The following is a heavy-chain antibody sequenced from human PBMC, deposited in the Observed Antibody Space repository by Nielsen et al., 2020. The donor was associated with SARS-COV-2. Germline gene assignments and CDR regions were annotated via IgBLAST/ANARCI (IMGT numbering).Heavy chain of an antibody. CDR1: GGSFSGYY. D-gene: IGHD3-22*01. J-gene: IGHJ6*02. V-gene: IGHV4-34*01. Sequence: SETLSLTCAVYGGSFSGYYWSWIRQPPGKGLEWIGEINHSGSTNYNPSLKSRVTISVDKSKNQFSLKLSSVTAADTAVYYCARDHIGGYYDSSGYPGRYYYYGMDVWGQGTTVTVSS. CDR3: ARDHIGGYYDSSGYPGRYYYYGMDV. CDR2: INHSGST.